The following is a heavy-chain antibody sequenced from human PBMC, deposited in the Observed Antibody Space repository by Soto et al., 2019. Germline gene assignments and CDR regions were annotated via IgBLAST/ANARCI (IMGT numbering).Heavy chain of an antibody. V-gene: IGHV3-23*01. Sequence: EVQLLESGGGVVQPGGSLRLSCEASGFTFSSYAMSWVRQAPGKGLEWVSGISGSGGSIYYADSVKGRFTISRDNSKNTLYLQMNSMRAEDTAVYYCAKLQSRELGRGAFDIWGQGTMVTVSS. J-gene: IGHJ3*02. D-gene: IGHD7-27*01. CDR2: ISGSGGSI. CDR1: GFTFSSYA. CDR3: AKLQSRELGRGAFDI.